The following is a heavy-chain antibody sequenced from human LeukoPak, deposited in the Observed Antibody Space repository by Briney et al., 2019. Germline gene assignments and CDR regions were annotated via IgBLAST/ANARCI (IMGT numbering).Heavy chain of an antibody. CDR3: TRTLVRGVFGMDV. CDR1: GYTFTSYY. CDR2: INPSGGST. D-gene: IGHD3-10*01. J-gene: IGHJ6*02. V-gene: IGHV1-46*03. Sequence: ASVKVSCKASGYTFTSYYMHWVRQAPGQGLEWMGIINPSGGSTSYAQKFQGRVTMTRDTSTSTVYMELSSLTSEDTAVYYCTRTLVRGVFGMDVWGQGTTVTVSS.